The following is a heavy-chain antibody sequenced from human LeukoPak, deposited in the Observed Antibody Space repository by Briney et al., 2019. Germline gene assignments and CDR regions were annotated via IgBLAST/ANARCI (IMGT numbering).Heavy chain of an antibody. D-gene: IGHD4-17*01. V-gene: IGHV3-30*18. CDR2: ISYDGGKK. CDR3: AKDRSKGYYGDEFDF. Sequence: GGSLRLSCAACGFTFSSHDMHWVRQAPGKGLEWVAIISYDGGKKDYADSVKGRFTISRDNSKNTLYLQMNSLRAEDTAVYYCAKDRSKGYYGDEFDFWGQGTLVTVSS. J-gene: IGHJ4*02. CDR1: GFTFSSHD.